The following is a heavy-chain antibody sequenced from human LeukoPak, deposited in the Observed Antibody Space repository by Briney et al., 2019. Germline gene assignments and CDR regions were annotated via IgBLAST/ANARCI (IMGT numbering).Heavy chain of an antibody. Sequence: SETLSLTCTVSGGSISSGGYYWSWIRQPPGKGLEWIGYIYHSGSTYYNPSLKSRVTISVDRSKNQFSLKLSSVTAADTAVYYCARVPQSVEAFDIWGQGTMVTVSS. CDR1: GGSISSGGYY. CDR2: IYHSGST. CDR3: ARVPQSVEAFDI. V-gene: IGHV4-30-2*01. J-gene: IGHJ3*02.